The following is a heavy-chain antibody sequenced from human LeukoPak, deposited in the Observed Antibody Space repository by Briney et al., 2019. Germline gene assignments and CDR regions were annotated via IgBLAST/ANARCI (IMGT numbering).Heavy chain of an antibody. CDR1: GYTFTSYA. CDR3: AKGYCSSTSCYPFDY. D-gene: IGHD2-2*01. CDR2: INAGNGNT. V-gene: IGHV1-3*01. J-gene: IGHJ4*02. Sequence: ASVKVSCKASGYTFTSYAMHWVRQAPEQRLEWMGWINAGNGNTKYSQKFQGRVTITRDTSASTAYMELSSLRSEDTAVYYCAKGYCSSTSCYPFDYWGQGTLVTVSS.